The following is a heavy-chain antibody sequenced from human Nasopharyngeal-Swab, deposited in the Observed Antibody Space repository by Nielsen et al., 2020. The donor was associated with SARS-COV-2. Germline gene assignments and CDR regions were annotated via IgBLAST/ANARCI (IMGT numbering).Heavy chain of an antibody. J-gene: IGHJ6*02. CDR2: INPNSGGT. CDR3: ARERRIVATILSDYYYGMDV. CDR1: GYTFTSDY. D-gene: IGHD5-12*01. Sequence: ASVKVSCKASGYTFTSDYRHWVRQAPGQGREWRGWINPNSGGTNYAQKFQGWVTVTRDTSISTAYMELSRLRSDDTAVYYCARERRIVATILSDYYYGMDVWGQGTTVTVSS. V-gene: IGHV1-2*04.